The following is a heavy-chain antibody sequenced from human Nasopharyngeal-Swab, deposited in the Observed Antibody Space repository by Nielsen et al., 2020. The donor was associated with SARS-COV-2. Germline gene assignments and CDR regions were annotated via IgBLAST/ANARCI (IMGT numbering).Heavy chain of an antibody. D-gene: IGHD1-26*01. CDR1: GYNFTTYD. CDR2: MNPNSGNT. Sequence: ASVKVSCNASGYNFTTYDFNWVRQATGQGLEWMGWMNPNSGNTGYAQKFQGRVTMTRNTSIKTAYMELSSLRTEDTAVYYCERGGVGAVGGALDYWGQGTQVTVSS. V-gene: IGHV1-8*01. J-gene: IGHJ4*02. CDR3: ERGGVGAVGGALDY.